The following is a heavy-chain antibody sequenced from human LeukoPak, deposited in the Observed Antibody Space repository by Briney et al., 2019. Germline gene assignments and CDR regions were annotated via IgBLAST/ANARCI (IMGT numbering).Heavy chain of an antibody. V-gene: IGHV4-39*01. Sequence: SETLSLTCTVSGGSISSSSYYWGWIRQPPGKGLEWFGSIYYSGSTYYNPSLKSRVTISVDTSKNQFSLKLSSVTAADTAVYYCARADSSSWSYYYYYYMDVWGKGTTVTVSS. CDR3: ARADSSSWSYYYYYYMDV. J-gene: IGHJ6*03. CDR1: GGSISSSSYY. D-gene: IGHD6-13*01. CDR2: IYYSGST.